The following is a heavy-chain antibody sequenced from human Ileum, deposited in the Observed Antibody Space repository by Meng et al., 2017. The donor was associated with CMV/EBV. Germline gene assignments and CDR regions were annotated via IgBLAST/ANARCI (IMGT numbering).Heavy chain of an antibody. J-gene: IGHJ3*02. CDR3: VRDLRHCGGDCFDDVFDI. D-gene: IGHD2-21*01. V-gene: IGHV1-2*02. CDR1: GYTFSDFF. Sequence: ASVKVSCKASGYTFSDFFIHWVRQAPGQGLEWMGWINPKSGATTYPLELQGRVTMTSDTSISTAYMELTRLISDDTAMYYCVRDLRHCGGDCFDDVFDIWGQGTMVTVSS. CDR2: INPKSGAT.